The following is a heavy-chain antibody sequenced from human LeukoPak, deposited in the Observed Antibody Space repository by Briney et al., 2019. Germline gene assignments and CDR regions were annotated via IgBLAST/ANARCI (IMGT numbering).Heavy chain of an antibody. CDR2: INPNSGGT. J-gene: IGHJ4*02. Sequence: ASVKVSCKASGYTFIGYYMHWVRQAPGQGLEWMGWINPNSGGTNYAQKFQGRVTMTRDTSISTAYMELSRLRSDDTAVYYCARGPRITMIVVVTPFDYWGQGTLVTVSS. V-gene: IGHV1-2*02. CDR1: GYTFIGYY. D-gene: IGHD3-22*01. CDR3: ARGPRITMIVVVTPFDY.